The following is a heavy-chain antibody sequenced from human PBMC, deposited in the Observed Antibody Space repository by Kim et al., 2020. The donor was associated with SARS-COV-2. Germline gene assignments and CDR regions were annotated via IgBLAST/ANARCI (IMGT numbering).Heavy chain of an antibody. J-gene: IGHJ6*01. D-gene: IGHD3-10*02. CDR1: GGSFTDFA. CDR2: ITPLFGGPT. CDR3: ARATAVPTAYYYFALDV. V-gene: IGHV1-69*13. Sequence: SVKVSCKSSGGSFTDFAFTWVRQTPGRGLEWMGGITPLFGGPTDYAQRFHDRLTITADATTNTVYMDLSSLTSTDTAGYYCARATAVPTAYYYFALDVW.